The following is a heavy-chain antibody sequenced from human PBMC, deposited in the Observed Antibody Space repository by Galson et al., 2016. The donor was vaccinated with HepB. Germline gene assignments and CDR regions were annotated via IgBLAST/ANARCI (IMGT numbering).Heavy chain of an antibody. CDR3: TRRHYFDSSGYREWNYYYGMDV. CDR1: GFTFGDYP. J-gene: IGHJ6*02. V-gene: IGHV3-49*03. Sequence: SLRLSCAASGFTFGDYPMSWFRQAPGKGLEWVGFIRSKLYGGTTENAASVRGRFTISRDDSKSIAYLQMNSLKTEDTAVYYCTRRHYFDSSGYREWNYYYGMDVWGQGATVTVSS. D-gene: IGHD3-22*01. CDR2: IRSKLYGGTT.